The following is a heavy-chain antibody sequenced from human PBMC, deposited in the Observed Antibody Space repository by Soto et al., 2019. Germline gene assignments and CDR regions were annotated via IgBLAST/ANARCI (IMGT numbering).Heavy chain of an antibody. CDR3: AIQYYDILTGYGLYGMDV. V-gene: IGHV1-69*02. J-gene: IGHJ6*02. D-gene: IGHD3-9*01. CDR1: GGTFSSYT. Sequence: SVKVSCKASGGTFSSYTISWVRQAPGQGLEWMGRIIPILGIANYAQKFQGRVTITADKSTSTAYMELSSLRSEDTAVYYCAIQYYDILTGYGLYGMDVWGQGTTVTVSS. CDR2: IIPILGIA.